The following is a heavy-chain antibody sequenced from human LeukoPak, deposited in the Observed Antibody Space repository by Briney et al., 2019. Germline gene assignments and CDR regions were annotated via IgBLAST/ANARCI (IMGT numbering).Heavy chain of an antibody. CDR2: IYYSGST. Sequence: PSETLSLTRAVSGGSISSSSYYWGWIRQPPGKGLEWIGSIYYSGSTYYNPSLKSRVTISVDTSKNQFSLKLSSVTAADTAVYYCARGLYSSSWYGFGYWGQGTLVTVSS. J-gene: IGHJ4*02. V-gene: IGHV4-39*07. D-gene: IGHD6-13*01. CDR1: GGSISSSSYY. CDR3: ARGLYSSSWYGFGY.